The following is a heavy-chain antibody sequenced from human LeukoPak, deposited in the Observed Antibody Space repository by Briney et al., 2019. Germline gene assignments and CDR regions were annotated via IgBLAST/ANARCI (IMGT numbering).Heavy chain of an antibody. Sequence: GGSLRLSCAASGFTFSNAWMSWVRQAPGQGQEWVGRIKSKTDGGTTDYAAPVKGRFTISRDDSKNTLYLQMNSLRAEDTAVYYCARDESSWYGYYYYYMDVWGKGTTVTISS. V-gene: IGHV3-15*05. CDR2: IKSKTDGGTT. CDR3: ARDESSWYGYYYYYMDV. D-gene: IGHD6-13*01. J-gene: IGHJ6*03. CDR1: GFTFSNAW.